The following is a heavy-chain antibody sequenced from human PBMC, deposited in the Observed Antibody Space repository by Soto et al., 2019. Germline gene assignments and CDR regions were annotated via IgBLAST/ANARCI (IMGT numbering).Heavy chain of an antibody. CDR3: TTPYYYDSSGYDGFDY. J-gene: IGHJ4*02. CDR2: IKSKTDGGTT. V-gene: IGHV3-15*01. D-gene: IGHD3-22*01. CDR1: GFTFSNAW. Sequence: GGSLRLSCAASGFTFSNAWMSWVRQAPGKGLEWVGRIKSKTDGGTTDYAAPVKGRFTISRDDSKNTLYLQMNSLKTEDTAVYYCTTPYYYDSSGYDGFDYWGQGTLVTVSS.